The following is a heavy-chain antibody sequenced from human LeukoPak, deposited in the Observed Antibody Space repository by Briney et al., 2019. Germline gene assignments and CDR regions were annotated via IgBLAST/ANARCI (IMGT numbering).Heavy chain of an antibody. Sequence: SETLSLTCTVSGDSISSGDYYWSWIRQPAGKGLEWIGRISSSGSTNYNPSLKSRVTISVDTSKNQFSLKLSSVTAADTAAYFCARGPYSYDSSGAFDIWGQGTMVTVSS. V-gene: IGHV4-61*02. D-gene: IGHD3-22*01. CDR3: ARGPYSYDSSGAFDI. J-gene: IGHJ3*02. CDR2: ISSSGST. CDR1: GDSISSGDYY.